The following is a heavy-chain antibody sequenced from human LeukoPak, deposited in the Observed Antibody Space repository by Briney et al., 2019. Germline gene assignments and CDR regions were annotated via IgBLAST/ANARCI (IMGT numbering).Heavy chain of an antibody. CDR1: GFTFSSYS. J-gene: IGHJ4*02. D-gene: IGHD3-22*01. V-gene: IGHV3-21*01. Sequence: GGSLRLSCAASGFTFSSYSMNWVRQAPGKGLEWVSSISSSSSYIYYADSVKGRFTISRDNAKNSLYPQMNSLRAEDTAVYYCARGAGGYYDSSGYLNGVFDYWGQGTLVTVSS. CDR3: ARGAGGYYDSSGYLNGVFDY. CDR2: ISSSSSYI.